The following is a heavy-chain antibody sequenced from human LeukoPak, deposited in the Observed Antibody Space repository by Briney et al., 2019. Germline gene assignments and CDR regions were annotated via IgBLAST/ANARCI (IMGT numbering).Heavy chain of an antibody. CDR1: GFTSSDYS. CDR3: ASRVGALEY. Sequence: GGSLRLSCAPSGFTSSDYSTNCGCHGPGKGLECVSYISGSSITIFYAATQKGRFTISTDNAKNSLYLQMDSLRAEDTAVYYCASRVGALEYWGQGTLVTVSS. D-gene: IGHD1-26*01. J-gene: IGHJ4*02. CDR2: ISGSSITI. V-gene: IGHV3-48*01.